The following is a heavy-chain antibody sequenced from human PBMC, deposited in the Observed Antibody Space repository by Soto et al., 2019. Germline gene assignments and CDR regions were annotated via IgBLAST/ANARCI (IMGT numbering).Heavy chain of an antibody. CDR3: ANLPVAAPYFDY. J-gene: IGHJ4*02. D-gene: IGHD6-19*01. CDR1: GFTFDDYA. Sequence: HPGGSLRLSCAASGFTFDDYAMHWVRQAPGKGLEWVSGISWNSGSIGYADSVKGRFTISRDNAKNSLYLQMNSLRAEDTALYYCANLPVAAPYFDYWGQGTLVTVSS. CDR2: ISWNSGSI. V-gene: IGHV3-9*01.